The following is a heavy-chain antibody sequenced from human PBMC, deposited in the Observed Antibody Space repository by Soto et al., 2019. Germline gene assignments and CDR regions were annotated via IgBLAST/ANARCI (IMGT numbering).Heavy chain of an antibody. CDR2: ISSSSSYI. D-gene: IGHD3-10*01. V-gene: IGHV3-21*01. CDR3: ARDGSGVPPYYGMDG. J-gene: IGHJ6*02. Sequence: LGLSCAASGFTFSSYSMNWVRQAPGKGLEWVSSISSSSSYIYYADSVKGRFTISRDNAKNSLYLQMNSLRAEDTAVYYCARDGSGVPPYYGMDGWGQGTTVTGSS. CDR1: GFTFSSYS.